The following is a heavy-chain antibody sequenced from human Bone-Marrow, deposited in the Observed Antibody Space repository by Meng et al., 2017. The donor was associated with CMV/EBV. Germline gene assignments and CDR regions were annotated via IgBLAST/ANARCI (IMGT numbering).Heavy chain of an antibody. V-gene: IGHV3-9*01. CDR3: AKDRGQVWFYGMAV. J-gene: IGHJ6*02. Sequence: SLKISCAASGFTFDDYAMHWVRQAPGKGLEWVSGISWNSGSVGYADSVKGRFTISRDNAKNSLYLQMNSLRAEDTALYYCAKDRGQVWFYGMAVWGQGTTVTVYS. CDR1: GFTFDDYA. CDR2: ISWNSGSV. D-gene: IGHD5-18*01.